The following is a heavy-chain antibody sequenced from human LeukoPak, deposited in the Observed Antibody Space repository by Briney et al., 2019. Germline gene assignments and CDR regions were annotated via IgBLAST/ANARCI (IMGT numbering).Heavy chain of an antibody. CDR2: ISYDGSNK. CDR1: GFTFSNFA. V-gene: IGHV3-30*04. CDR3: ARDYGGSSPFDY. J-gene: IGHJ4*02. D-gene: IGHD4-23*01. Sequence: PGGSLRLSCAASGFTFSNFAMHWVRQAPGKGLEWVAVISYDGSNKYYADSVKGRFTISRDNSKNTLYLQMNSLRAEDTAVYYCARDYGGSSPFDYWGQGTLVTVSS.